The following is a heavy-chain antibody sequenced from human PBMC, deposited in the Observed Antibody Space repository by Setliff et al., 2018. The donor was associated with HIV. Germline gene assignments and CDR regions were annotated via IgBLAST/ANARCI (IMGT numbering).Heavy chain of an antibody. D-gene: IGHD5-12*01. CDR3: ERGGQSSGYGIEY. V-gene: IGHV4-61*09. Sequence: SETLSLTCSVSGDSISSGNYYWGWTRQPAGKGLEWIGHIYTDGAIKYNPSLKSRVTISLDTSKNQFSLNLNSVTAAGTAMYYCERGGQSSGYGIEYWGQGTLVTVSS. J-gene: IGHJ4*02. CDR2: IYTDGAI. CDR1: GDSISSGNYY.